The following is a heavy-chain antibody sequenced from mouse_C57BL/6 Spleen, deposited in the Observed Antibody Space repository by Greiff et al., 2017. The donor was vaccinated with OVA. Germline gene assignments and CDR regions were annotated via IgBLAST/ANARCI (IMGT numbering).Heavy chain of an antibody. J-gene: IGHJ2*01. CDR1: GYTFNSYW. Sequence: VQLQQPGAELVMPGASVKLSCKASGYTFNSYWMHWVKQRPGHGLAWLGEIETSDSDTNYNQKFKGKSTLTVDKSSSTAYMQLSILTSEDSAVYYCARFHNWGQGTTLTVSS. CDR2: IETSDSDT. CDR3: ARFHN. V-gene: IGHV1-69*01.